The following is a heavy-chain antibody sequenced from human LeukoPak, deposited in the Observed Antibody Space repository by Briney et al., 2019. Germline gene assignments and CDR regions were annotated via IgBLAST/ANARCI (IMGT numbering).Heavy chain of an antibody. CDR1: VASVSSGGYY. Sequence: SETLSLTCTVSVASVSSGGYYWSWVRQTPKKGLEWIGYTYHSGSPFHNPSLKGRATISLDSSRNQVSLKVTSVTAADTAVYFCRVTTNVSNYIDVWGKGTTVIVSS. CDR3: RVTTNVSNYIDV. D-gene: IGHD2/OR15-2a*01. V-gene: IGHV4-30-2*01. CDR2: TYHSGSP. J-gene: IGHJ6*03.